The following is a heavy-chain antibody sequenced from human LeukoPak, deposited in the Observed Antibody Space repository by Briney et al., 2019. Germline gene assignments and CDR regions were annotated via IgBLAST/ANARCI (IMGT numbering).Heavy chain of an antibody. CDR1: GDSVTGYY. D-gene: IGHD2-8*01. V-gene: IGHV4-59*02. CDR2: IYKIGTT. CDR3: VIGVGWQPAY. Sequence: SETLSLTCTVFGDSVTGYYLNWVRQPPGKGLEWIGHIYKIGTTNYNPSLKSRLTISADTSKNQFSLKLRSVTAADTAVYYCVIGVGWQPAYWGQGALVTVSS. J-gene: IGHJ4*02.